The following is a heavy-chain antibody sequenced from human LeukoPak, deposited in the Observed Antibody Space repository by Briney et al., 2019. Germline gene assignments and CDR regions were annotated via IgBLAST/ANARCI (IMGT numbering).Heavy chain of an antibody. CDR3: AKDAGGYGTTDY. Sequence: PGGSLRLSCAASGFTFSSYGMHWVRQAPGEGLEWVAVISYDGSNKYYADSVKGRFTISRDNSKNTLYLQMNSLRAEDTAVYYCAKDAGGYGTTDYWGQGTLVTVSS. CDR2: ISYDGSNK. V-gene: IGHV3-30*18. J-gene: IGHJ4*02. D-gene: IGHD5-18*01. CDR1: GFTFSSYG.